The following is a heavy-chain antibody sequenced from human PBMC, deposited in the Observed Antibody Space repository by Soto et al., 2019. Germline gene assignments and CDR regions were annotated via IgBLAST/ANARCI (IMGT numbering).Heavy chain of an antibody. D-gene: IGHD2-21*01. CDR3: ARDHAYSSFDY. CDR2: IKEDGSQK. J-gene: IGHJ4*02. V-gene: IGHV3-7*01. Sequence: PGGSLRLSCAASGFTFSTSWMTWVRQAPGKGLEWVANIKEDGSQKNFVDSVKGRFTISRDNAKNSLYLQMNSLRDEDTAVYYCARDHAYSSFDYWGQGTLVTVSS. CDR1: GFTFSTSW.